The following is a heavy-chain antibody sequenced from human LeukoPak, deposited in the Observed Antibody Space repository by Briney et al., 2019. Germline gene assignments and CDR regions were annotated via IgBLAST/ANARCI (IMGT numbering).Heavy chain of an antibody. CDR3: AWSELTDSLDY. Sequence: GGSLRLSCAASGFTFSDYYMSWIRQAPGKGLEWVSYISSSGSTIYYADSVKGRFTISRDNAKNSLYLQMNSLRAEDTAVYYCAWSELTDSLDYWGQGTLVTVSS. CDR2: ISSSGSTI. J-gene: IGHJ4*02. D-gene: IGHD3-22*01. V-gene: IGHV3-11*01. CDR1: GFTFSDYY.